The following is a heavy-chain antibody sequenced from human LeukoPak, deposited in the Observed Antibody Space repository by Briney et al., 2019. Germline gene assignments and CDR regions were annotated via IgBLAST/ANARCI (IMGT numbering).Heavy chain of an antibody. V-gene: IGHV3-48*04. CDR2: ISSSSGTI. J-gene: IGHJ4*02. Sequence: GGSLRLSCAASGFTFSNAWMSWVRQAPGKGLEWVAFISSSSGTIYYADSVKGRFTISRVNAKNSLYLQMNSLRAEDTALYYCARVPPDVYGDYYYFDYWGQGTLVTVSS. D-gene: IGHD4-17*01. CDR3: ARVPPDVYGDYYYFDY. CDR1: GFTFSNAW.